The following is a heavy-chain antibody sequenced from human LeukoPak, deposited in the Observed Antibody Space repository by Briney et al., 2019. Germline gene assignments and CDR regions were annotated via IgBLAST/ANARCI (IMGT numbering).Heavy chain of an antibody. D-gene: IGHD5-18*01. CDR1: GGSISSYY. CDR3: ARGLGYSYGYHDY. Sequence: SETLSLTCTVSGGSISSYYWSWIRQPPGKGLEWIGYIYYSGSTNYNPSLKSRVTISVDTSKNQFSLKLSSVTAADTAVYYRARGLGYSYGYHDYWGQGTLVTVSS. V-gene: IGHV4-59*01. CDR2: IYYSGST. J-gene: IGHJ4*02.